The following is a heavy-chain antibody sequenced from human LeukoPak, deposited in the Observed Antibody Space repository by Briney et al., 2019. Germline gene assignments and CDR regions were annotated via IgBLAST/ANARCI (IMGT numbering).Heavy chain of an antibody. J-gene: IGHJ4*02. D-gene: IGHD5-12*01. CDR1: GGSISSSSYY. CDR2: IYYTGST. V-gene: IGHV4-39*01. CDR3: ARLSVATSYYFDY. Sequence: KTSETLSLTCTVSGGSISSSSYYWGWIRQPPGKGLEWIGSIYYTGSTYYNPSLKSRVTISVDTSKNQFSLKLNSVTAADTAVYYCARLSVATSYYFDYWGQGTLVTVSS.